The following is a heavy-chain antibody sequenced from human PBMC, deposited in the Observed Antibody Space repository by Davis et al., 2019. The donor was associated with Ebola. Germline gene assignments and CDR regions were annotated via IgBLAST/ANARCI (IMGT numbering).Heavy chain of an antibody. V-gene: IGHV3-21*01. D-gene: IGHD6-6*01. Sequence: GESLKISCAASGFTFSNYGMHWVRQAPGKGLEWVSSISSSSSYIYYADSVKGRFTISRDNAKNSLYLQMNSLRAEDTAVYYCARDPGSSSRYYYYGMDVWGQGTTVTVSS. J-gene: IGHJ6*02. CDR1: GFTFSNYG. CDR2: ISSSSSYI. CDR3: ARDPGSSSRYYYYGMDV.